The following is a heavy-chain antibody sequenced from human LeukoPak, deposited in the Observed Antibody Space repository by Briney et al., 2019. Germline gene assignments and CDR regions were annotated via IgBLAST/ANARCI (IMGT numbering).Heavy chain of an antibody. J-gene: IGHJ4*02. CDR1: GGSISSYC. D-gene: IGHD2-2*01. CDR2: IYYSGST. CDR3: ARKGCSSTSCYVDY. V-gene: IGHV4-59*01. Sequence: SETLPLTCTVSGGSISSYCWSWIRQPPGKGLEWIGYIYYSGSTKYNPSLKSRVTISVDTSKNQFSLKLSSVTAADTAVYYCARKGCSSTSCYVDYWGQGTLVTVSS.